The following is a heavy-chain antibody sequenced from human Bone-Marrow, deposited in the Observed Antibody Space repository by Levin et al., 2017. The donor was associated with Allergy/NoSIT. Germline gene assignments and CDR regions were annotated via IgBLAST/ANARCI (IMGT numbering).Heavy chain of an antibody. V-gene: IGHV3-30-3*01. J-gene: IGHJ5*02. CDR2: VSFDGTNT. CDR3: ARAGVDP. Sequence: GESLKISCVASGFTFSSYPMQWVRQAPGKGLEWVALVSFDGTNTFYADSMKGRFTISRDNSKNTLYLQMNTLRPEDTAVYYCARAGVDPWGQGTLVTVSS. CDR1: GFTFSSYP.